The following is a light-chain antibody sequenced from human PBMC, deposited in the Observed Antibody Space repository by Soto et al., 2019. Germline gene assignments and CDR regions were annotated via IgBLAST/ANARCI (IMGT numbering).Light chain of an antibody. CDR1: QSISSY. CDR2: AAS. J-gene: IGKJ4*01. Sequence: DIQMTQSPSSLSASVGDRVTITCRASQSISSYLNWYQQKPGKAPKLLIYAASSLQSGVPSRFSGSGSGTDFTLTISSLQPEEFATYYCQQSYSTPRLTFCGGTKVEIK. CDR3: QQSYSTPRLT. V-gene: IGKV1-39*01.